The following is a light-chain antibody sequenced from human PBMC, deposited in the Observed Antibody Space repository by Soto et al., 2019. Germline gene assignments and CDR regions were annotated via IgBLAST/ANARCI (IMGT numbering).Light chain of an antibody. CDR1: QSISTW. Sequence: DVVMTQSPDSLAVSLGERATINCKSSQSISTWLAWYQQKPGEAPKLLMYKASSLDSGVPSRFSGSGSGTEFTLTISSLQPDDFATYYCQQYTSYPWTFGQGTKVDIK. CDR3: QQYTSYPWT. CDR2: KAS. J-gene: IGKJ1*01. V-gene: IGKV1-5*03.